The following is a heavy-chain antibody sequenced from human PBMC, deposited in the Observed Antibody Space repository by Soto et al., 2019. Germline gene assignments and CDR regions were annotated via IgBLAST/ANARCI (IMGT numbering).Heavy chain of an antibody. J-gene: IGHJ6*03. CDR1: GYTFTSYD. D-gene: IGHD6-13*01. CDR3: ARGGGYSSFFFYYYYYYYMDF. Sequence: GASVKVSCKASGYTFTSYDINWVRQATGQGLEWMGWMNPNSGNTGYAQKFQGRVTMTRNTSISTAYMELSSLRSEDTAVYYCARGGGYSSFFFYYYYYYYMDFWGKGTSVTVSS. CDR2: MNPNSGNT. V-gene: IGHV1-8*01.